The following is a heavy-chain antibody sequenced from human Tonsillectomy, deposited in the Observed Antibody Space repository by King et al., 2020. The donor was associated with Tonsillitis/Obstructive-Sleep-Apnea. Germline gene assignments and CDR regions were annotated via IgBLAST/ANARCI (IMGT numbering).Heavy chain of an antibody. CDR3: AHSFKGETFFDY. J-gene: IGHJ4*02. D-gene: IGHD3-10*01. CDR2: IYWNDDK. CDR1: GFSLSTSGVG. V-gene: IGHV2-5*01. Sequence: TLKESGPTLVKPTQTLTLTCTFSGFSLSTSGVGVGWIRQPPGKALEWLALIYWNDDKRYSPSLKSRITITKDTSENRVVLTMTNMDPVDTATYYCAHSFKGETFFDYWGQGTLVTVSS.